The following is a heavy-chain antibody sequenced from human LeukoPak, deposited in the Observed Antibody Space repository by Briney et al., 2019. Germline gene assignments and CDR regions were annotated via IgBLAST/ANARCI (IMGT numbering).Heavy chain of an antibody. V-gene: IGHV3-33*01. CDR2: IWYDGSNK. D-gene: IGHD1-26*01. Sequence: GGSLRLSCAASGFTFSSYGMHWVRQAPGKGLEWGAVIWYDGSNKYYADSVKGGFTISRDNSNNTLYLQMNSLRAEDTAVYYCARALDRWELLVWGQGTLVTVSS. CDR3: ARALDRWELLV. J-gene: IGHJ4*02. CDR1: GFTFSSYG.